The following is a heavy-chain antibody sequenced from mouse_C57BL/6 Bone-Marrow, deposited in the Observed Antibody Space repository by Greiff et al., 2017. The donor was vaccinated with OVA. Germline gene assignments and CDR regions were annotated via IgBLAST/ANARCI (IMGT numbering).Heavy chain of an antibody. CDR1: GYSFTGYY. CDR3: ASYYSNSAWFAY. V-gene: IGHV1-42*01. Sequence: VQLQQSGPELVKPGASVKISCKASGYSFTGYYMNWVKQSPEKSLEWIGEINPSTGGTTYNQKFKAKATLTVDKSSSTAYMQLKSLTSEDSAVYYCASYYSNSAWFAYWGQGTLVTVSA. D-gene: IGHD2-5*01. CDR2: INPSTGGT. J-gene: IGHJ3*01.